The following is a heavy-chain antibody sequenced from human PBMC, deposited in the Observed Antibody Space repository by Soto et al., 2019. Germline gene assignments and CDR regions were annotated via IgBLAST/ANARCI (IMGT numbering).Heavy chain of an antibody. CDR3: VRVVAIPGYPDN. CDR2: IVPIVDTS. J-gene: IGHJ4*02. V-gene: IGHV1-69*12. Sequence: QVQLVQSGAEVRQPASSVKVSCKTSGGTFSSYAISWVRQAPGQGLEWMGGIVPIVDTSTYAQKFQGRVRITADESTSTVYMELSSLSSDDTDVYYCVRVVAIPGYPDNWGQGTLVTVSS. CDR1: GGTFSSYA. D-gene: IGHD5-12*01.